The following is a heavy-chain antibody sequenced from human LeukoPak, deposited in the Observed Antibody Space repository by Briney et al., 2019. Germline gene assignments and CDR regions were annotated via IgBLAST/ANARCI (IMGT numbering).Heavy chain of an antibody. CDR2: IWYDGTNK. V-gene: IGHV3-33*01. CDR3: ASNPSEGY. D-gene: IGHD6-6*01. J-gene: IGHJ4*02. Sequence: VGXXXXXGLQSVAHIWYDGTNKNYADSVKRRFTISRDNSKNTLYLEMNSLRVEDTAVYYCASNPSEGYWGQGTLVTVSS.